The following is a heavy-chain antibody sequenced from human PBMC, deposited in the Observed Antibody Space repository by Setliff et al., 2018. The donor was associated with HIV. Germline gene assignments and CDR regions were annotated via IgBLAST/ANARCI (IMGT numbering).Heavy chain of an antibody. CDR3: ASTGYSSGWSFDY. CDR1: GGSFSGYY. J-gene: IGHJ4*02. D-gene: IGHD6-19*01. V-gene: IGHV4-34*01. Sequence: SETLSLTCAVYGGSFSGYYWSWIRQPPGKGLEWIGEINHDRTTNYNPSLKSRVTISVDTSKNQFSLKLSSVTAADTAVYYCASTGYSSGWSFDYWGQGTLVTVSS. CDR2: INHDRTT.